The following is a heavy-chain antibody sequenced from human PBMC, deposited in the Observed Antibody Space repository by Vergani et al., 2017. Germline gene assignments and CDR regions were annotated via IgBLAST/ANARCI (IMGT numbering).Heavy chain of an antibody. CDR2: IDPSDSYT. D-gene: IGHD3-22*01. CDR1: GYTFTDYW. J-gene: IGHJ5*02. V-gene: IGHV5-10-1*01. CDR3: ARVGWSYYDSSGYYYAPGGWFDP. Sequence: EVQLVQSGAEVKKPGESLKISCEGSGYTFTDYWVGWVRQKPGQGLEWMGRIDPSDSYTNYSPSFQGHVTISADKSISTAYLQWSSLKASDTAMYYCARVGWSYYDSSGYYYAPGGWFDPWGQGTLVTVSS.